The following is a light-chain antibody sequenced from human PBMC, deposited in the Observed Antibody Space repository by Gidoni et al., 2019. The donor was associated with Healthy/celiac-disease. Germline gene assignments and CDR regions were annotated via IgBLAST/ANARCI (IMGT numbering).Light chain of an antibody. CDR2: AAS. Sequence: DIQLTQSPSSLSASVGDRVTITCRASQSISSYLNWYQQKPGKAPKLLLYAASSLQRGVPSRFSVSGSGTDFTLTISSLQPEDFATYYCQQSYSTYEVPFGPGTKVDIK. CDR3: QQSYSTYEVP. CDR1: QSISSY. J-gene: IGKJ3*01. V-gene: IGKV1-39*01.